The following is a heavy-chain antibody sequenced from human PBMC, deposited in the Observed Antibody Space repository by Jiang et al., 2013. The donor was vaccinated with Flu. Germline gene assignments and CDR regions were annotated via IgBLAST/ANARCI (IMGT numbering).Heavy chain of an antibody. J-gene: IGHJ6*02. Sequence: LLKPSETLSLTCTVSGGSISSSSYYWGWIRQPPGKGLEWIGSIYYSGSTYYNPSLKSRVTIPVDTSKNQFSLKLSSVTAADTAVYYCAREYYDILTGYDTQSPKTYYYYYGMDVWGQGTTVTVSS. D-gene: IGHD3-9*01. CDR2: IYYSGST. CDR3: AREYYDILTGYDTQSPKTYYYYYGMDV. CDR1: GGSISSSSYY. V-gene: IGHV4-39*01.